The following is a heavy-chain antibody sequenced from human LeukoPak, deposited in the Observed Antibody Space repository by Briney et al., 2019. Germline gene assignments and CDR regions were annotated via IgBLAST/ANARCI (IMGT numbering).Heavy chain of an antibody. CDR2: IFNSGST. CDR1: GGSISSSSYC. Sequence: SETLSLTCTVSGGSISSSSYCWGWIRQPPGKGLEWVGTIFNSGSTYSNPSLKSRVTISLDTSKNQFSLRLSSVTAADTAVYYCARHLSSGWSDYWGQGTLVTVSS. V-gene: IGHV4-39*01. J-gene: IGHJ4*02. D-gene: IGHD6-19*01. CDR3: ARHLSSGWSDY.